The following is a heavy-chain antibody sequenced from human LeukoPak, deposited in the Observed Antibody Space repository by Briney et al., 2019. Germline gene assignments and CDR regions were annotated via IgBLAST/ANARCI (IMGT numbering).Heavy chain of an antibody. CDR2: ISWNSGSI. CDR3: AKDRTAAAEAFDY. V-gene: IGHV3-9*01. J-gene: IGHJ4*02. Sequence: PGRSLRHSCAASGFTFDDYAMHWVRQAPGKGLEWVSGISWNSGSIGYADSVKGRFTISRDNAKNSLYLQMNSLRAEDTALYYCAKDRTAAAEAFDYWGQGTLVTVSS. CDR1: GFTFDDYA. D-gene: IGHD6-13*01.